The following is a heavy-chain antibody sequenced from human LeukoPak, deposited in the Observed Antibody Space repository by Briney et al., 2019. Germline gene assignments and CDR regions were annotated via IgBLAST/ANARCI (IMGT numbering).Heavy chain of an antibody. D-gene: IGHD1-26*01. CDR2: ISGSGGST. Sequence: GRSLRLSCAASGFTFSSYGMSWVRQAPGKGLEWVSAISGSGGSTYYADSVKGRFTISRDNSKNTLYLQMNSLRAEDTAVYYCAKDLRGYSGSYYVIYYYYYMDVWGKGTTVTISS. CDR1: GFTFSSYG. CDR3: AKDLRGYSGSYYVIYYYYYMDV. J-gene: IGHJ6*03. V-gene: IGHV3-23*01.